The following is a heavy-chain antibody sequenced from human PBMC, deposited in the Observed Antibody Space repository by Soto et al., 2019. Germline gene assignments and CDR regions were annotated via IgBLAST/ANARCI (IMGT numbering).Heavy chain of an antibody. Sequence: SETLSLSFTVSGGSISSSSHYWGWIRQPPGKGLEWIGSIYYSGSTYYNPSLKSRVTISVDTSKNQFSLKLSSVTAADTAVYYCARGGVRSGYYYYYYGMDVWGQGTTVTVSS. J-gene: IGHJ6*02. D-gene: IGHD6-19*01. CDR2: IYYSGST. CDR3: ARGGVRSGYYYYYYGMDV. CDR1: GGSISSSSHY. V-gene: IGHV4-39*01.